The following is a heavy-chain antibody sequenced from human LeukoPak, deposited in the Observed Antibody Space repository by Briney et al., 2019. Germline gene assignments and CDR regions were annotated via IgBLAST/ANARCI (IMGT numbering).Heavy chain of an antibody. Sequence: PSETLSLTCTVSGGSISDNYYYWAWIRQPPGKGLEWIGTIYYGGSTYYNPSLKSRVTISVDTSKNQFSLKLSSVTAADTAVYYCARIPWGVDLFYFDYWGQGTLVTVSS. V-gene: IGHV4-39*07. CDR3: ARIPWGVDLFYFDY. J-gene: IGHJ4*02. D-gene: IGHD3-10*01. CDR1: GGSISDNYYY. CDR2: IYYGGST.